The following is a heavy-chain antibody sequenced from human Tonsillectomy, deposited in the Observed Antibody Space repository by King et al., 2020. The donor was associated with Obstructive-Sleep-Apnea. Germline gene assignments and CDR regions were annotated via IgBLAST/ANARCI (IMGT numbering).Heavy chain of an antibody. J-gene: IGHJ4*02. V-gene: IGHV4-59*01. CDR2: IYYSGST. CDR3: ARGSQDLFDY. CDR1: VGSISSYY. Sequence: VQLQESGPGLVKPSETLSLTCTVSVGSISSYYCSWIRQPPGKGLEWIGYIYYSGSTNYNPSLKSRVTISVDTSKNQFSLKLSSVTAADTAVYYCARGSQDLFDYWGQGTLVTVSS.